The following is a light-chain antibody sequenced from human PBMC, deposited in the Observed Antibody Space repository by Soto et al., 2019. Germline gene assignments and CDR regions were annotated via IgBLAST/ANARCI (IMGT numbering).Light chain of an antibody. Sequence: DLQMTQSPSTLSASVGDTVTITCRASQSISRWLAWYQQKPGKAPKILISDASILENGVPSRFSGTGAGTEFTLTISSLQPDDFATYYCQQYNDYWTFGQGTKVEIK. CDR2: DAS. J-gene: IGKJ1*01. V-gene: IGKV1-5*01. CDR3: QQYNDYWT. CDR1: QSISRW.